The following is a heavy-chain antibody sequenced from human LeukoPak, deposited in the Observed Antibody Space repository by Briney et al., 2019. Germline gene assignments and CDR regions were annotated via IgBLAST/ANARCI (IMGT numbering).Heavy chain of an antibody. CDR1: GYTFTGYY. J-gene: IGHJ4*02. D-gene: IGHD3-16*02. CDR3: ARLGDFVWGSYRPGFDH. V-gene: IGHV1-2*02. CDR2: INPNSGGT. Sequence: ASVKVSCKASGYTFTGYYMHWVRQAPGQGLEWMGWINPNSGGTNYAQKFQGRVTMTRDTSISTGYMELSRLRSDDTAVYYCARLGDFVWGSYRPGFDHWGQGTLVTVSS.